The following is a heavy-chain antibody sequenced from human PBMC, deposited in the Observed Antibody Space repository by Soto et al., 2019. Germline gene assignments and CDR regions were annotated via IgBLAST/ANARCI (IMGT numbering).Heavy chain of an antibody. D-gene: IGHD2-15*01. CDR3: AISNSTYCSGGSCYSY. Sequence: SETLSLTCTVSGGSISSYYWSWIRQPPGKGLEWIGYIYYSGSTNYNPSLKSRVTISVDTSKNQFSLKLSSVTAADTAVYYCAISNSTYCSGGSCYSYWGQGTLVTVSS. CDR2: IYYSGST. CDR1: GGSISSYY. V-gene: IGHV4-59*01. J-gene: IGHJ4*02.